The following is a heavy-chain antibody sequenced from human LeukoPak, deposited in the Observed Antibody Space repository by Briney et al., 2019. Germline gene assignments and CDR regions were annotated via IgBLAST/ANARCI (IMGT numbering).Heavy chain of an antibody. D-gene: IGHD3-3*01. Sequence: GGSLRLSCSASGFSFNNYAMSWIRQAPGKGLTWVSLVSPAYGRTYYADSVKGRFTISRDNSNNMLSLYMSSLRADDTAVYYCARGGVVISPFDYWGQGTLVTVSS. J-gene: IGHJ4*02. CDR2: VSPAYGRT. V-gene: IGHV3-23*01. CDR1: GFSFNNYA. CDR3: ARGGVVISPFDY.